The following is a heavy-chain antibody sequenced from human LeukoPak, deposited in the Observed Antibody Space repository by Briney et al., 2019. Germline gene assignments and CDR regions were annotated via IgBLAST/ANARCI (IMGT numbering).Heavy chain of an antibody. D-gene: IGHD3-10*01. J-gene: IGHJ4*02. CDR1: GYTFTGYY. Sequence: ASVTVSCKASGYTFTGYYMHWVRQAPGQGLEWMGWINPNSGGTNYAQKFQGRVTMTRDTSISTAYVELSRLRSDDTAVYYCARDSQIMVRGVIMGYWGQGTLVTVSS. CDR2: INPNSGGT. V-gene: IGHV1-2*02. CDR3: ARDSQIMVRGVIMGY.